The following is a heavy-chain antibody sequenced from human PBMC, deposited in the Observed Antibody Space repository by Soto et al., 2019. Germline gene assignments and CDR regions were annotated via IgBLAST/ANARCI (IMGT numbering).Heavy chain of an antibody. Sequence: QLQLQESGPGLVKPSETLSLTCTVSGGSISSSSYYWGWIRQPPGKGLEWIGSIYYSGSTYYNPSLKSRVTISVDTSKNQFSLKLSSVTAADTAVYYCARAFGYCSSTSCMAVVSSSLFDYWGQGTLVTVSS. J-gene: IGHJ4*02. D-gene: IGHD2-2*03. CDR2: IYYSGST. CDR3: ARAFGYCSSTSCMAVVSSSLFDY. V-gene: IGHV4-39*01. CDR1: GGSISSSSYY.